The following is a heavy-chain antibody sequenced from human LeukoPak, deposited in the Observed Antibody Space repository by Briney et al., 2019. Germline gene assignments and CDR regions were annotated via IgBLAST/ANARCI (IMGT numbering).Heavy chain of an antibody. D-gene: IGHD2-2*01. V-gene: IGHV4-61*02. CDR2: IYTGGST. Sequence: SSETLSLTCTASGGSISSCRFHWSWIRQPAGQGLEWIGRIYTGGSTNYNPSLKSRVAISVDTSKNQFSLRLSSVTAADTAVYYCARDSGPCQLGFDYWGQGTLVTVSS. J-gene: IGHJ4*02. CDR3: ARDSGPCQLGFDY. CDR1: GGSISSCRFH.